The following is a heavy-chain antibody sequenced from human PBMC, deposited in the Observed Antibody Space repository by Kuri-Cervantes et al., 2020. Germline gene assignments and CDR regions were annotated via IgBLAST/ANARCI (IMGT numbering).Heavy chain of an antibody. CDR2: INTGNGNT. D-gene: IGHD6-13*01. CDR3: ASSSYDVAAAGLGAFDI. Sequence: ASVKVSCKASGYTFTGYAMHWVRQAPGQRLEWMGWINTGNGNTKYSQKFQGRVTITRDTSASTAYMELSSLRSDDTAVYYCASSSYDVAAAGLGAFDIWGQGTLVTVSS. V-gene: IGHV1-3*04. CDR1: GYTFTGYA. J-gene: IGHJ4*02.